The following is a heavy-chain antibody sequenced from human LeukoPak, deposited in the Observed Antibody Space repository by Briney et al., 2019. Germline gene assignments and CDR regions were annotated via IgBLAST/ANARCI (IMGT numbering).Heavy chain of an antibody. Sequence: PRGSLRLSCAASGFTFSDYYMSWIRQAPGKGLEWVSYISSSGSTIYYADSVKGRFTISRDNAKNSLYLQMNSLRAEDTAVYYCARDQNFWSGYEAFDIWGQGTMVTVSS. V-gene: IGHV3-11*01. J-gene: IGHJ3*02. CDR3: ARDQNFWSGYEAFDI. CDR2: ISSSGSTI. D-gene: IGHD3-3*01. CDR1: GFTFSDYY.